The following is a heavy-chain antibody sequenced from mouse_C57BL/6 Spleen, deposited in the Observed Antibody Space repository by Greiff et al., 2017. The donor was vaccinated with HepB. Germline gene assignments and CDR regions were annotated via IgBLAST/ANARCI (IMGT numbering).Heavy chain of an antibody. D-gene: IGHD2-1*01. CDR2: ILPGSGST. V-gene: IGHV1-9*01. CDR3: ARRGALQGYAMDY. CDR1: GYTFTGYW. Sequence: QVQLQQPGAELVMPGASVKLSCKATGYTFTGYWIEWVKQRPGHGLEWIGEILPGSGSTNYNEKFKGKATFTADTSSNTAYMQLSSLTTEDSAIYYCARRGALQGYAMDYWGQGTSVTVSS. J-gene: IGHJ4*01.